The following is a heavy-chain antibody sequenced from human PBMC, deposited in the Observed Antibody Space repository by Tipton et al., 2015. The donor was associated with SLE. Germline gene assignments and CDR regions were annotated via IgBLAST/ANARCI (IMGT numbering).Heavy chain of an antibody. CDR2: INTDGRTT. J-gene: IGHJ4*02. D-gene: IGHD5-12*01. Sequence: GSLRLSCAASGSTFSTYWMHWVRQAPGKGLVWVARINTDGRTTSYADSVKGRFTISRDNAKDTLYLQMSSLRPEDTAVYYCAKSTLRNDYFDHWGQGTLVTVSS. V-gene: IGHV3-74*01. CDR3: AKSTLRNDYFDH. CDR1: GSTFSTYW.